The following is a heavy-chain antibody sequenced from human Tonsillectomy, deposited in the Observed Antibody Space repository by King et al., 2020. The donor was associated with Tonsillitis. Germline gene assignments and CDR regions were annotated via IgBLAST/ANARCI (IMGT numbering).Heavy chain of an antibody. Sequence: QLQESGPGLVKPSETLSLTCTVSGGFISSSSYYWGWIRQPPGKGLEWIGSIYYSGSTYYNPSLKSRVTISVDTSKNQFSLKLSSVTAADTAVYYCAPWLGSSGYFDYWGQGTLFTVSS. CDR1: GGFISSSSYY. CDR3: APWLGSSGYFDY. D-gene: IGHD3-9*01. V-gene: IGHV4-39*07. CDR2: IYYSGST. J-gene: IGHJ4*02.